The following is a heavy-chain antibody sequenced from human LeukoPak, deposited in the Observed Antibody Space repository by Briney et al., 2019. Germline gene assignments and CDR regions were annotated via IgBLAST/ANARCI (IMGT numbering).Heavy chain of an antibody. D-gene: IGHD5-12*01. J-gene: IGHJ6*02. CDR2: IYYSGST. CDR1: GGSISSYY. CDR3: ARSKAYSGYDWDWYYYGMDV. Sequence: PSETQSLTCTVSGGSISSYYWSWIRQPPGKGLEWIGYIYYSGSTNYNPSLKSRVTISVDTSKNQFSLKLSSVTAADTAVYYCARSKAYSGYDWDWYYYGMDVWGQGTTVTVSS. V-gene: IGHV4-59*01.